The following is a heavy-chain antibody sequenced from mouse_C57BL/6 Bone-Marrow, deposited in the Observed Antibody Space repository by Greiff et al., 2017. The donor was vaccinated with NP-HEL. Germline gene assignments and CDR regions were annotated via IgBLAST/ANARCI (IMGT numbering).Heavy chain of an antibody. Sequence: VQLQQSGAELARPGASVKLSCKASGYTFTSYGISWVKQRTGQGLEWIGEIYPRSGNTYYNEKVQGKATLTADKSSSTAYMELRSLTSEDSAVYFGATYYSNYVGCYFDYWGQGTTLTVSS. J-gene: IGHJ2*01. CDR2: IYPRSGNT. V-gene: IGHV1-81*01. CDR1: GYTFTSYG. CDR3: ATYYSNYVGCYFDY. D-gene: IGHD2-5*01.